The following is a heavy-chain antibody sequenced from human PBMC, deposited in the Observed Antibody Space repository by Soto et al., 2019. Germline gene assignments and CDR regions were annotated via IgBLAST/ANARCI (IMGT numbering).Heavy chain of an antibody. V-gene: IGHV3-74*01. J-gene: IGHJ2*01. CDR2: INSDGTSS. Sequence: GGSLRLSCAASGLSVSNYWMHWVRQTPGKGLEWVSRINSDGTSSSYAASVKGRFTISRDNSKNTLYLQMNSLRAEDTAVYYCARDPLWGTAMVLWYFDLWGRGTLVTVSS. CDR1: GLSVSNYW. D-gene: IGHD5-18*01. CDR3: ARDPLWGTAMVLWYFDL.